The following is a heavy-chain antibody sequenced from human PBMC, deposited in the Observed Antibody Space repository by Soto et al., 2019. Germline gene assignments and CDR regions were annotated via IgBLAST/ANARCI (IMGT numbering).Heavy chain of an antibody. V-gene: IGHV4-61*01. CDR3: ARVRMGFYYYYGMDV. Sequence: SETLSLTCTVSGGSVSSGSYYWSWIRQPPGKGLEWIGYIYYSGSTNYNPSLKSRVTISVDTSKNQFSLKLSSVTAADTAVYYCARVRMGFYYYYGMDVWGQGTTVTVS. J-gene: IGHJ6*02. CDR1: GGSVSSGSYY. D-gene: IGHD2-8*01. CDR2: IYYSGST.